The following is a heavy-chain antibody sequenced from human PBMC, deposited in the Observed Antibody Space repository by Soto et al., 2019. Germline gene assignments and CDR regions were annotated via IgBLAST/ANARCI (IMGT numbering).Heavy chain of an antibody. CDR3: ARVHKNWFDS. CDR1: GYNFTAFW. J-gene: IGHJ5*01. Sequence: PXDSLTISFKASGYNFTAFWIHLVRQMPGKGLEWLGKIDPSDSYTNYSPSFEGHVTISTDNSITTAYLQWSSLRASDTALSFCARVHKNWFDSWAQGTIVIVSS. V-gene: IGHV5-10-1*01. CDR2: IDPSDSYT.